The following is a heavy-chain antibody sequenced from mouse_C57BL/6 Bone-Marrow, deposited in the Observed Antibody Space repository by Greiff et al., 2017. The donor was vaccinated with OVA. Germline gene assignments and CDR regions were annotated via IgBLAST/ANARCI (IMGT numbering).Heavy chain of an antibody. V-gene: IGHV1-55*01. J-gene: IGHJ2*01. Sequence: QVQLQQSGAELVKPGASVKMSCKASGYTFTSYWITWVKQRPGQGLEWIGDIYPGSGSTNYNEKFKSKATLTVDTSSSTAYMQLSSLTSEDSAVDYCARYTTVVVPDYWGQGTALTVSA. D-gene: IGHD1-1*01. CDR2: IYPGSGST. CDR3: ARYTTVVVPDY. CDR1: GYTFTSYW.